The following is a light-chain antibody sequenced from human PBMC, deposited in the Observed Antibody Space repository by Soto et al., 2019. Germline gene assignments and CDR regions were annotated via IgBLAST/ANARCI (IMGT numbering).Light chain of an antibody. J-gene: IGKJ2*01. CDR2: GAS. CDR3: QQYGSSPFT. V-gene: IGKV3-20*01. Sequence: EIVLTQSPGTLSLSPGESATLFCRASQSGSSSYLAWYQQKPGQAPRLLIYGASTRATGIPDRFSGSGSGTYFTLTISRLDREDFGVYFCQQYGSSPFTFGQGTKVEIK. CDR1: QSGSSSY.